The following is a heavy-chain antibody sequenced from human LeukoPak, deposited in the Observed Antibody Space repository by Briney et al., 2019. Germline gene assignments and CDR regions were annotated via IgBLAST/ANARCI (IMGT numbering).Heavy chain of an antibody. V-gene: IGHV3-53*01. Sequence: PGGSLRLSCAAAGFTVSSNYMSWVRQAPGKGLEWVSVIYSGGSTYYADSVKGRFTISRDNSKNTPYLQMNSLRAEDTAVYYCARDLIYGGYSFDYWGQGTLVTVSS. D-gene: IGHD4-23*01. CDR3: ARDLIYGGYSFDY. CDR1: GFTVSSNY. J-gene: IGHJ4*02. CDR2: IYSGGST.